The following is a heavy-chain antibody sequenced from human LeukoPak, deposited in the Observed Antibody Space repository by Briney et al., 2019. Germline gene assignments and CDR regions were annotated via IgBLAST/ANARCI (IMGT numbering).Heavy chain of an antibody. D-gene: IGHD3-10*01. J-gene: IGHJ6*03. CDR1: GFTFSSYG. V-gene: IGHV3-30*18. CDR2: ISYDGSNK. CDR3: AKDLDGGMDV. Sequence: GGSLRLSCAASGFTFSSYGMSWVRQAPGKGLEWVAVISYDGSNKYYADSVKGRFTISRDNSKNTLYLQMNSLRAEDTAVYYCAKDLDGGMDVWGKGTTVTVSS.